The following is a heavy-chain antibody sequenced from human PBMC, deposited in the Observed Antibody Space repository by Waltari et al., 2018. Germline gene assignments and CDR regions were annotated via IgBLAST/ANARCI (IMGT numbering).Heavy chain of an antibody. Sequence: EVQLVESGGGLVQPGGSLRLSCAASGFTFSSYEMNWVRQAPGKGLEWVSYISSSGSTIYYAASVKGRFTSSRDNAKNSLYLQMNSLRAEDTAVYYCARGANSADYYDSSGYSMDVWGQGTTVTVSS. J-gene: IGHJ6*02. CDR3: ARGANSADYYDSSGYSMDV. V-gene: IGHV3-48*03. CDR2: ISSSGSTI. D-gene: IGHD3-22*01. CDR1: GFTFSSYE.